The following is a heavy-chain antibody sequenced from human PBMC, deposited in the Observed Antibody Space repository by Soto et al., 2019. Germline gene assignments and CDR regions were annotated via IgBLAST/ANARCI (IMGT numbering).Heavy chain of an antibody. D-gene: IGHD2-21*02. Sequence: PGECLKISCKGSGYSFTSYWIGWVRQMPGKDLEWMGIIYPGDSDTRYSPSFQGQVTISGAKSISTAYLQWSSLKASDTAMYYCARHPSIVVVTAAHAFDIWGQGTMVTGSS. CDR1: GYSFTSYW. V-gene: IGHV5-51*01. CDR2: IYPGDSDT. CDR3: ARHPSIVVVTAAHAFDI. J-gene: IGHJ3*02.